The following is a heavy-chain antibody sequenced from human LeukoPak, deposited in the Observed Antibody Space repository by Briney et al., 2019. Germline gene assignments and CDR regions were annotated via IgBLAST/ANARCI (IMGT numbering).Heavy chain of an antibody. CDR1: GFTFTSYW. CDR3: AKGVVTAPRTALDI. D-gene: IGHD2-21*02. J-gene: IGHJ3*02. V-gene: IGHV3-7*01. Sequence: GGSLRLSCAASGFTFTSYWMTWVHQAPGKGLEWVANIKQDGSEKNYVDSVEGRFTISRDNAKNSLYVQMNSLRVEDTAVYYCAKGVVTAPRTALDIWGQGTMVTVSS. CDR2: IKQDGSEK.